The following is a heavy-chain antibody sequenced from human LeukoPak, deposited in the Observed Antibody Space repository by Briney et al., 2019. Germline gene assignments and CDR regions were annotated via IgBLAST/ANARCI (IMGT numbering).Heavy chain of an antibody. D-gene: IGHD6-19*01. V-gene: IGHV4-39*07. CDR3: ASSPYSSSDAFDI. CDR1: GGSISSSSYY. CDR2: IYYSGST. J-gene: IGHJ3*02. Sequence: SETLSLTCTVTGGSISSSSYYWGWIRQPPGKGLEWIGSIYYSGSTNYNPSLKSRVTISVDTSKNQFSLKLSSVTAADTAVYYCASSPYSSSDAFDIWGQGTMVTVSS.